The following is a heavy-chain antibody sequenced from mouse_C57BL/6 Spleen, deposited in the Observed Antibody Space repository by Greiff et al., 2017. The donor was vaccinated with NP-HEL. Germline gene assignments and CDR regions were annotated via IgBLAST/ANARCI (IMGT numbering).Heavy chain of an antibody. CDR3: ARNSDNYDGDFDY. Sequence: QVQLKESGPGLVAPSQSLSITCTVSGFSLTSYAISWVRQPPGKGLEWLGVIWTGGGTNYNSALKSRLSISKDNSKSQVFLNMNRLQTDDTARNYCARNSDNYDGDFDYWGQGTALTVSS. J-gene: IGHJ2*01. CDR1: GFSLTSYA. CDR2: IWTGGGT. D-gene: IGHD2-12*01. V-gene: IGHV2-9-1*01.